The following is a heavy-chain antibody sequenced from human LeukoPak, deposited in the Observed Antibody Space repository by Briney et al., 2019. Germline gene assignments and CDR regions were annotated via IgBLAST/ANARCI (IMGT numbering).Heavy chain of an antibody. CDR1: GYTLTELS. Sequence: ASVKVSCKVSGYTLTELSMHWVRQAPGKGLECMGGFDPEDGETIYAQKFQGRVTMTEDTSTDTAYMELSSLRSEDTAVYYCATRITMVRGDRSFDYWGQGTLVTVSS. CDR2: FDPEDGET. J-gene: IGHJ4*02. CDR3: ATRITMVRGDRSFDY. D-gene: IGHD3-10*01. V-gene: IGHV1-24*01.